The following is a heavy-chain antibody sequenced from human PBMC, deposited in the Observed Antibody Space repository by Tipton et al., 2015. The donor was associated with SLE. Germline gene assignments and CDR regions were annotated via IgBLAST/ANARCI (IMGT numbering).Heavy chain of an antibody. V-gene: IGHV4-30-2*01. D-gene: IGHD3-10*01. CDR1: GFSLDESA. CDR3: ARDHRGLAEGQAFDI. CDR2: TFHSGST. J-gene: IGHJ3*02. Sequence: LRLSCAASGFSLDESAMHWIRQPPGKGLEWIGYTFHSGSTYYNPSLKSRVTISVDRSKNQFSLKLSSVTAADTAVYYCARDHRGLAEGQAFDIWGQGTMVTVSS.